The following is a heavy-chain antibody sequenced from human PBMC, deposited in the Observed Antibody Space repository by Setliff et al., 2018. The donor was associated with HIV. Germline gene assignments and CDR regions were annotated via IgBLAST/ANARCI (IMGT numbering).Heavy chain of an antibody. CDR3: ARVLVEKGDYKFRSHCYYMDV. CDR1: GGSISSGGYY. CDR2: IYYSGST. V-gene: IGHV4-31*03. Sequence: PSETLSLTCTVSGGSISSGGYYWSWIRQHPGKGLEWIGYIYYSGSTYYNPSLKSRVTISVDTSKNQFSLKLSSVTAADTAVYDCARVLVEKGDYKFRSHCYYMDVWGKGTTVTVSS. D-gene: IGHD4-17*01. J-gene: IGHJ6*03.